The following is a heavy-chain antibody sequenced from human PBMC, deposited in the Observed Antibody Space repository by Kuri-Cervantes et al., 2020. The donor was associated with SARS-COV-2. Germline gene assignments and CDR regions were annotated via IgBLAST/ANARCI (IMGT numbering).Heavy chain of an antibody. J-gene: IGHJ4*02. V-gene: IGHV3-7*01. D-gene: IGHD3-22*01. CDR2: IKQDGSEK. Sequence: GESLKISCAASGFTFSSYGMHWVRQAPGKGLEWVANIKQDGSEKYYVDSVKGRFTISRDNAKNSLYLQMSSLRAEDTAVYYCARDSSGYTDTWGQGTLVTVSS. CDR1: GFTFSSYG. CDR3: ARDSSGYTDT.